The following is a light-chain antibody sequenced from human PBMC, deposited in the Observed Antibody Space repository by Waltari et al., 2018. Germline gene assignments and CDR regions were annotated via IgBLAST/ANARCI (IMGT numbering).Light chain of an antibody. CDR2: DVS. Sequence: QSALTQPASVSGSPGQSITISCTGTSSDVGGYNYVSWYQQHPGKAPKLIIYDVSRRPSGVSNRFSGSKSGNTASLTISGLQAEDEADFYCSSYTSSSTLLFGGGTKLTV. CDR1: SSDVGGYNY. V-gene: IGLV2-14*01. CDR3: SSYTSSSTLL. J-gene: IGLJ3*02.